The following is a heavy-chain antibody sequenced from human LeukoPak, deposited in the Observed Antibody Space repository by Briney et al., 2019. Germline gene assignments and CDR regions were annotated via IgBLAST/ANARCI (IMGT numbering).Heavy chain of an antibody. V-gene: IGHV3-30-3*01. CDR3: ARDLPWFDS. CDR1: GFTFSTYA. J-gene: IGHJ5*01. CDR2: ISYDGSNK. Sequence: SGGSLRLSCAASGFTFSTYAMHWVRQAPGKGLEWVAVISYDGSNKYYADSLKGRLSISRDNSKNTLYLQMNSLRAEDTAVYYCARDLPWFDSWGQGTLVTVSS.